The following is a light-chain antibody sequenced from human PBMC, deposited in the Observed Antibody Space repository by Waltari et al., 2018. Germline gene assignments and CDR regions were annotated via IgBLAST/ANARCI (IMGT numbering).Light chain of an antibody. V-gene: IGLV2-8*01. CDR3: SSYAGSNKYVL. CDR1: SRDVGGSNS. CDR2: EVT. Sequence: QSALTQPPSASGSPGQSVTISCTGTSRDVGGSNSVHWYQQHPGKAPKRMIYEVTKRPSGVPDRLSGSKSGNTASLTVSGLQAEDEAGYYCSSYAGSNKYVLFGGGTKLTVL. J-gene: IGLJ2*01.